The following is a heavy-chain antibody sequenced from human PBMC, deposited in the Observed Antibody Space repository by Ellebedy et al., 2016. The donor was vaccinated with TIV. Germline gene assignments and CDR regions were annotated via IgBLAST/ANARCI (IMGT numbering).Heavy chain of an antibody. J-gene: IGHJ4*02. V-gene: IGHV5-51*01. CDR1: GYGFSSYW. D-gene: IGHD4-17*01. Sequence: KVSXXGSGYGFSSYWIAWVRQMPGKGLEWMGVISPGDSDTKYSPSFQGQVTISVDKSITTAYLQLNRLRASDTAMYFCARGSTVTTLDYWGQGTLVTVSS. CDR3: ARGSTVTTLDY. CDR2: ISPGDSDT.